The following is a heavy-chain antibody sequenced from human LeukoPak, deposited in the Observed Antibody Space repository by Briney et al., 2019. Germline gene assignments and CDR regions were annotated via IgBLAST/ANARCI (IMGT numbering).Heavy chain of an antibody. J-gene: IGHJ5*02. D-gene: IGHD6-13*01. CDR1: GFTFDDYG. V-gene: IGHV3-20*04. CDR2: INWNGGST. Sequence: GGSLRLSCAASGFTFDDYGMSWVRQAPGKGLEWVSGINWNGGSTGYADSVKGRLTISRENAKNSLYLQMNSLRAGDTAVYYCARGIAAAGIGSNWFDPWGQGTLVTVSS. CDR3: ARGIAAAGIGSNWFDP.